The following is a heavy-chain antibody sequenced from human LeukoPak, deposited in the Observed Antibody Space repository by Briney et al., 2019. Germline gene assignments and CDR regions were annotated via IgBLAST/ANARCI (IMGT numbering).Heavy chain of an antibody. Sequence: PGGSLRLSCAASGFTVSSNYMSWVRQAPGKGLEWVSVIYSGGSTYYADCVKGRFTISRDNSKNTLYLQMNSLRAEDTAVYYCARFVNGDYADYWGQGTLVTVSS. V-gene: IGHV3-66*01. CDR1: GFTVSSNY. CDR3: ARFVNGDYADY. J-gene: IGHJ4*02. D-gene: IGHD2/OR15-2a*01. CDR2: IYSGGST.